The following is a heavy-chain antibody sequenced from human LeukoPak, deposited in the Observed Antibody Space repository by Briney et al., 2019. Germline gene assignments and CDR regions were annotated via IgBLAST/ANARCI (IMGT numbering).Heavy chain of an antibody. CDR1: GYTFTGYY. J-gene: IGHJ5*02. CDR3: ARDGLPYRGKIPNWFDP. D-gene: IGHD4-23*01. CDR2: INPNSGGT. V-gene: IGHV1-2*02. Sequence: ASVKVSCKASGYTFTGYYMHWVRQAPGQGLEWMGWINPNSGGTNYAQKFQGRVTMTRDTSISTAYMELSRLRSDDTAVYYCARDGLPYRGKIPNWFDPWGQGTLVTVSS.